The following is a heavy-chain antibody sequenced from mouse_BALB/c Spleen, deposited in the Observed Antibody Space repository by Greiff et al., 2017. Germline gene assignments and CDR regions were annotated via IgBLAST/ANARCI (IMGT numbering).Heavy chain of an antibody. CDR1: GFTFTDYY. CDR2: IRNKANGYTT. Sequence: EVMLVESGGGLVQPGGSLRLSCATSGFTFTDYYMSWVRQPPGKALEWLGFIRNKANGYTTEYSASVKGRFTISRDNSQSILYLQMNTLRAEDSATYYCARGGITTSRAMDYWGQGTSVTVSS. J-gene: IGHJ4*01. D-gene: IGHD2-4*01. V-gene: IGHV7-3*02. CDR3: ARGGITTSRAMDY.